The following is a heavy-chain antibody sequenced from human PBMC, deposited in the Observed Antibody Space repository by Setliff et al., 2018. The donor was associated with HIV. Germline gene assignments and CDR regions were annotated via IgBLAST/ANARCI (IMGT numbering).Heavy chain of an antibody. V-gene: IGHV4-39*01. J-gene: IGHJ4*02. CDR3: ARHTVLRGLVTAIPQYFDS. CDR1: GGSFSGYY. D-gene: IGHD2-21*02. CDR2: MYYTRSA. Sequence: PSETLSLTCAVYGGSFSGYYWGWIRQPPGKGLEYIATMYYTRSAYYSPSLKSRVTMSLDTSKNHFSLRLTSVTAADTAVYYCARHTVLRGLVTAIPQYFDSWGQGTLVTVSS.